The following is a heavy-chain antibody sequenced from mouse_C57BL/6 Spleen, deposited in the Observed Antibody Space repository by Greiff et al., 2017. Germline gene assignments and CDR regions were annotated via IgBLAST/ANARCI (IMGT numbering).Heavy chain of an antibody. Sequence: VQVVESGPELVKPGASVKLSCKASGYTFTSYDINWVKQRPGQGLEWIGWIYPRDGSTKYNEKFKGKATLTVDTSSSTAYMELHSLTSEDSAVYFCAREDNYAYWGQGTLVTVSA. CDR2: IYPRDGST. J-gene: IGHJ3*01. CDR1: GYTFTSYD. V-gene: IGHV1-85*01. CDR3: AREDNYAY. D-gene: IGHD1-3*01.